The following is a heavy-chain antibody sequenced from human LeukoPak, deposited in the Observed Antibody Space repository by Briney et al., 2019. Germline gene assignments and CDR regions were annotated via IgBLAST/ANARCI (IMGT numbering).Heavy chain of an antibody. CDR3: ARDVIYASEIYSYGDS. CDR2: IYRHGGT. CDR1: GFTVSTNY. Sequence: GGSLRLSCAASGFTVSTNYVSWVRQAPGKGPEWVSVIYRHGGTAYADSVQGRFSISRDNSKNTVDLQMNSLRAEDTAVYYCARDVIYASEIYSYGDSWGQGTLVTVSS. D-gene: IGHD3-16*01. V-gene: IGHV3-66*01. J-gene: IGHJ4*02.